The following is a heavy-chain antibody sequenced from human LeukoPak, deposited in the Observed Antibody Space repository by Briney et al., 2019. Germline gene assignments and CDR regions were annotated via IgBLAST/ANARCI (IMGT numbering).Heavy chain of an antibody. J-gene: IGHJ4*02. CDR1: GVTLSSYA. D-gene: IGHD3-3*01. CDR3: AKRQFLEPIDY. Sequence: PGGSLRLSCAASGVTLSSYAMSWARQAPGKGLEWVSAISGSGGSTYYADSVKGRFTISRDNSKNTLYLQMNSLRAEDTAVYYCAKRQFLEPIDYWGQGTLVTVSS. CDR2: ISGSGGST. V-gene: IGHV3-23*01.